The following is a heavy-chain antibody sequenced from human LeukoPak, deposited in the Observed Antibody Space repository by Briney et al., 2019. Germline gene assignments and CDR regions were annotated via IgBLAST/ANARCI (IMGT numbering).Heavy chain of an antibody. Sequence: GGSLRLSCAASGFSLSIYDMVWVRQAPGKGLEWVSSISSSSSYIYYADSVKGRFTISRDNAKNSLYLQMNSLRAEDTAVYYCAREDGGYCSGGSCSNWFDPWGQGTLVTVSS. J-gene: IGHJ5*02. D-gene: IGHD2-15*01. CDR1: GFSLSIYD. CDR2: ISSSSSYI. CDR3: AREDGGYCSGGSCSNWFDP. V-gene: IGHV3-21*01.